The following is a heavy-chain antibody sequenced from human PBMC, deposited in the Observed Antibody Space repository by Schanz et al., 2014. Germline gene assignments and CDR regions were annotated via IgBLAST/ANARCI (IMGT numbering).Heavy chain of an antibody. CDR2: VRRSTPDI. CDR3: ARPPHDSSGYYPFDY. Sequence: EVQLVESGGGLVQPGGSLRLSCAASGFTFSSYWMHWVRQVPGKGLEWVSYVRRSTPDIYYADSVKGQFTISRDSSKNTLYLQMNSLRAEDTAVYYCARPPHDSSGYYPFDYWGQGTLVTVSS. D-gene: IGHD3-22*01. CDR1: GFTFSSYW. V-gene: IGHV3-48*04. J-gene: IGHJ4*02.